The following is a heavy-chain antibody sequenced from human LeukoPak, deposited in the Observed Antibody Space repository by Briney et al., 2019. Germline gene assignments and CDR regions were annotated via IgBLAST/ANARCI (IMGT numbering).Heavy chain of an antibody. CDR2: INHSGST. Sequence: PSETLSLTCAVYGGSFSGYYWSWIRQPPGKGLEWIGEINHSGSTNYNPSLKSRVTISLDTSNNQFSLKLRSVTAADTAVYYCARDSPTGSPGDWGQGTLVTVSS. CDR3: ARDSPTGSPGD. D-gene: IGHD1-14*01. J-gene: IGHJ4*02. V-gene: IGHV4-34*01. CDR1: GGSFSGYY.